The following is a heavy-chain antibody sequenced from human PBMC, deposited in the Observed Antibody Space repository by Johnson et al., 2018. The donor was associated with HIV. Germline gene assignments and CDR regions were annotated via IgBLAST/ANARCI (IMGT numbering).Heavy chain of an antibody. V-gene: IGHV3-11*04. CDR3: ATEGGTGAFDI. D-gene: IGHD2-15*01. Sequence: QMLLVESGGGVVQPGRSLRLSCAASEFTVSSNYMSWVRQAPGKGLEWISYITSSGRTTYYADSVKGRFTISRDNAKNSLYLQMNSLRAEDTAVYYCATEGGTGAFDIGGQGTMVTVSS. CDR1: EFTVSSNY. J-gene: IGHJ3*02. CDR2: ITSSGRTT.